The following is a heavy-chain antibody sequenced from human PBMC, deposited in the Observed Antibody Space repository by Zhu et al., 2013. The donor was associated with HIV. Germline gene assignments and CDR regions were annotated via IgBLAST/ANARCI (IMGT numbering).Heavy chain of an antibody. Sequence: QVQLVQSGAEVKKPGSSVKVSCKASGGTFSTYGISWVRQAPAQGPEWMGVIIPIFATTDYAQKFQGRVIITADKSTSTAYMRLSSLRYEDTAVYYCALSLCSGGSCYVPREKRVDVVGPRDHGHRLL. D-gene: IGHD2-15*01. J-gene: IGHJ6*02. V-gene: IGHV1-69*06. CDR3: ALSLCSGGSCYVPREKRVDV. CDR1: GGTFSTYG. CDR2: IIPIFATT.